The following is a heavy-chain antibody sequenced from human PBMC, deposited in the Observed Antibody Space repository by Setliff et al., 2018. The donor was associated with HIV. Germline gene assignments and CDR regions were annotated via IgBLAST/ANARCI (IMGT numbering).Heavy chain of an antibody. Sequence: SGESLKISCAASGFTFSSYSMNWVRQAPGKGLEWVSYISSSSSTIYYADSVKGRFTISRDNAKNSLYLQMNSLRAEDTAVYYCARPLLYPYYYMDVWGKGTAVTVSS. D-gene: IGHD2-8*01. J-gene: IGHJ6*03. CDR3: ARPLLYPYYYMDV. CDR1: GFTFSSYS. CDR2: ISSSSSTI. V-gene: IGHV3-48*01.